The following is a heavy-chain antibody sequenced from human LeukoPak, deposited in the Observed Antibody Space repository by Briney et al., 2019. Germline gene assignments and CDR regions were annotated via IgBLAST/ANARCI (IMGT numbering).Heavy chain of an antibody. J-gene: IGHJ4*02. D-gene: IGHD3-10*01. CDR1: GFTFSNFG. V-gene: IGHV3-30*02. CDR2: IPYDGSNK. Sequence: SGGSLRLSCAASGFTFSNFGMHWVRQAPGKGLEWVAFIPYDGSNKYYADSVKGRFTISRDNSRNILHLQMNSLRADDTAVYYCAKDRGRAFDYWGQGTLVTVSS. CDR3: AKDRGRAFDY.